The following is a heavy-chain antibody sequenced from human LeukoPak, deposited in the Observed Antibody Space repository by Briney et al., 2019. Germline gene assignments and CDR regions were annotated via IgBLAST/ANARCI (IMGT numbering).Heavy chain of an antibody. CDR1: GFTFSNYA. CDR2: ISGSGNRT. CDR3: AKAALSRSGSYYAYYFDF. D-gene: IGHD3-10*01. Sequence: GGSLRLSCAASGFTFSNYAMSWVRQAPGKGLEWVSGISGSGNRTYYADSVKGRFTISRDNSKNTLYLQMNSLRAEDTAIYYCAKAALSRSGSYYAYYFDFWGQGTLVTVSS. J-gene: IGHJ4*02. V-gene: IGHV3-23*01.